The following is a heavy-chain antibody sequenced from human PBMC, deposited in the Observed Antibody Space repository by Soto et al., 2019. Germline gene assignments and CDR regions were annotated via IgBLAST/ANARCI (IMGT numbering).Heavy chain of an antibody. CDR3: AKYERPSPPGYFDY. D-gene: IGHD3-16*01. CDR2: ISGSGGYT. Sequence: GGSLRLSCAASGFIFRNYALTWVRQAPGEGLEWVSGISGSGGYTYYADSVKGRFTISRDNSKNTLYLQMNSLRAEDTAVYYCAKYERPSPPGYFDYWGQGTLVTVS. V-gene: IGHV3-23*01. J-gene: IGHJ4*02. CDR1: GFIFRNYA.